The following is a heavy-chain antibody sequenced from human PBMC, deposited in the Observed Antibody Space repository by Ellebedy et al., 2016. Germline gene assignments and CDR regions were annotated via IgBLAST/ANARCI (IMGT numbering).Heavy chain of an antibody. J-gene: IGHJ4*02. D-gene: IGHD6-6*01. CDR3: ARDVCLYSSSPSFDS. Sequence: SETLSLTXTVSGGSVDTYYWTWIRQSPGKGLEWIGYVFYGGSTKYNPSLRSRVTISLDPSKNQFSLKVTSVAAADTAVYYCARDVCLYSSSPSFDSWGQGTQVTVSS. CDR1: GGSVDTYY. V-gene: IGHV4-59*02. CDR2: VFYGGST.